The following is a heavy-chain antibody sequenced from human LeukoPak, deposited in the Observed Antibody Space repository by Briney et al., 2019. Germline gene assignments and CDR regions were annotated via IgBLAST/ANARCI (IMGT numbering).Heavy chain of an antibody. J-gene: IGHJ3*02. CDR3: ARDRAPGVRGVNAFDI. D-gene: IGHD3-10*01. Sequence: ASVKVSCKASGYTFTGYYMHWVRQAPGQGLEWMGWINPNSGGTNYAQKFQGRVTMTTDTSTSTAYMELRSLRSDDTAVYYCARDRAPGVRGVNAFDIWGQGTMVTVSS. CDR2: INPNSGGT. CDR1: GYTFTGYY. V-gene: IGHV1-2*02.